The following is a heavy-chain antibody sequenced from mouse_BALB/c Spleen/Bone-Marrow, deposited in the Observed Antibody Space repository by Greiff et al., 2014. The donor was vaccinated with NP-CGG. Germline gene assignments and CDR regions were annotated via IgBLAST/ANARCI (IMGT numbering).Heavy chain of an antibody. Sequence: VQLQQSGAELVKPGASVKLSCTASGFKFKDTHMHWVKQRPEQGLEWIGRIDPASGDTKYDPKFQGKAAITGDTSSNTAYLQLSSLTSKDTAVYYCSRDYGGTAWFAYWGQGTLVTVSA. CDR1: GFKFKDTH. V-gene: IGHV14-3*02. CDR3: SRDYGGTAWFAY. J-gene: IGHJ3*01. CDR2: IDPASGDT. D-gene: IGHD1-1*01.